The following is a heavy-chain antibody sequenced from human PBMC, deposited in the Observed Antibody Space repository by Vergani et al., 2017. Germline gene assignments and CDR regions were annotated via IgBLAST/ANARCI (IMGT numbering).Heavy chain of an antibody. D-gene: IGHD2-15*01. V-gene: IGHV3-21*01. CDR3: ARECSGGSCYSDY. J-gene: IGHJ4*02. Sequence: EVQLVESGGGVVRPGGSLRLSCAASGFTLDDYGMSWVRQAPGKGLEWVSSISSSSSYIYYADSVKGRFTISRDNAKNSLYLQMNSLRAEDTAVYYCARECSGGSCYSDYWGQGTLVTVSS. CDR2: ISSSSSYI. CDR1: GFTLDDYG.